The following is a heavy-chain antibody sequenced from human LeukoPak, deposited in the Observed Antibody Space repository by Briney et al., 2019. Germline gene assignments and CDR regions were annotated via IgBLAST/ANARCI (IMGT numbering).Heavy chain of an antibody. CDR2: IYTSGST. CDR3: ARIAAAGPMEGDY. D-gene: IGHD6-13*01. CDR1: GGSISSGSYY. V-gene: IGHV4-61*02. J-gene: IGHJ4*02. Sequence: SETLSLTCTVSGGSISSGSYYWSWIRQPAGKGLEWIGRIYTSGSTNYNPSLKSRVTISVDTSKNQFSLKLSSVTAADTAVYYCARIAAAGPMEGDYWGQGTLVTVSS.